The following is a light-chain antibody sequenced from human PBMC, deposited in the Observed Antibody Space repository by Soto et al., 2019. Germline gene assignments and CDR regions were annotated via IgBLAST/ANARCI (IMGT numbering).Light chain of an antibody. CDR3: QQLGTSPIT. CDR1: QPVSITY. Sequence: IVLTHSPGTLSLSPGEIASLSCRTSQPVSITYFAWYQQRPGQSPRLLFYDSSTRAAGIPDRFSCSGSGRDFTLTINRLEPEDSAVYYCQQLGTSPITFGQGTRLEIK. CDR2: DSS. V-gene: IGKV3-20*01. J-gene: IGKJ5*01.